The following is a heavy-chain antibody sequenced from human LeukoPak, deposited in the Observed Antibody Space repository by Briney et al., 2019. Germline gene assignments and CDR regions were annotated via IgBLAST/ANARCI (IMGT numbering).Heavy chain of an antibody. CDR1: GGSISSGDYY. D-gene: IGHD1-26*01. CDR2: IYYSGST. V-gene: IGHV4-30-4*08. Sequence: SETLSLTCTVSGGSISSGDYYWSWIRQPPGKGLEWIGYIYYSGSTYYNPSLKSRVTISVDTSKNQFSLKLSSVTAADTAVYYCARIVGAGDDFDIWGQGTMVTVSS. J-gene: IGHJ3*02. CDR3: ARIVGAGDDFDI.